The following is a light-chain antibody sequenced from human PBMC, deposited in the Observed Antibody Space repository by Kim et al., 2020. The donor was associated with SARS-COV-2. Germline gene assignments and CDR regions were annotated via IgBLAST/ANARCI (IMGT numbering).Light chain of an antibody. CDR3: QQYNSYSGT. J-gene: IGKJ2*02. V-gene: IGKV1-5*01. CDR2: DAS. CDR1: QSISSW. Sequence: SVGDRVTITCRASQSISSWLAWYQQKPGKVPKLLIYDASNSNLESGVPSRFSGSGSGTEFTLTISSLQPDDFATYYCQQYNSYSGTFGQGTKLEIK.